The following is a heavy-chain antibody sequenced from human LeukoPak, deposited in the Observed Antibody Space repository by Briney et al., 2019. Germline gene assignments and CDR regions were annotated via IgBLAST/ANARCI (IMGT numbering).Heavy chain of an antibody. CDR1: GYTFTSYA. V-gene: IGHV1-3*02. CDR3: ARAYNYYDSSGYYLGYYFDC. Sequence: ASVKVSCKASGYTFTSYAMHWVRQAPGQRLEWMGWSNAGNGNTKYSQEFQGRVTITRDTSASTAYMELSSLRSEDMAVYYCARAYNYYDSSGYYLGYYFDCWGQGTLVTVSS. D-gene: IGHD3-22*01. J-gene: IGHJ4*02. CDR2: SNAGNGNT.